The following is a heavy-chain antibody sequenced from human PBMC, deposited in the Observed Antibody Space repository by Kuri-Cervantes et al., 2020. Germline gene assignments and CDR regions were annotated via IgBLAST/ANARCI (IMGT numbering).Heavy chain of an antibody. D-gene: IGHD6-13*01. J-gene: IGHJ2*01. Sequence: ASVKVSCKASGYTFTSYDINWVRQATGQGLEWMGWMNPNSGNTGYAQKFQGRVTMTRNTSISTAYMELSSLRSEDTAVYYCARHAAYSSSSHWYFDLWGRGTLVTVSS. V-gene: IGHV1-8*01. CDR3: ARHAAYSSSSHWYFDL. CDR2: MNPNSGNT. CDR1: GYTFTSYD.